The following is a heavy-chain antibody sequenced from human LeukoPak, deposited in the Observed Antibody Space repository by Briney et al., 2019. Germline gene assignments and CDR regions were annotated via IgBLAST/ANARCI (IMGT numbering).Heavy chain of an antibody. J-gene: IGHJ5*02. Sequence: GGSLRLSCVVSGFPFGSYWMHWVRQVPGKGLVWVSRMNEDGRVTDYADSVKGRFTISRDNAKNTLYLQMNSLGADDTALYFCATDLSGKEDRWGQGTLVAVSS. D-gene: IGHD6-19*01. CDR2: MNEDGRVT. CDR3: ATDLSGKEDR. CDR1: GFPFGSYW. V-gene: IGHV3-74*01.